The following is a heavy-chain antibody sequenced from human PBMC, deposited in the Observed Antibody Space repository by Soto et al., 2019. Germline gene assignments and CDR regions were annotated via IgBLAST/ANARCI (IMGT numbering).Heavy chain of an antibody. J-gene: IGHJ5*02. V-gene: IGHV1-18*01. CDR3: ARAVGYSRGSRGWLDT. CDR1: GYTFISYG. Sequence: ASVKVSCKASGYTFISYGITWVRQAPGQGLEWMGWISAYNGNTNYAQKLQGRVTMTTDTSTSTAYMELRSLRSDDTAVYHCARAVGYSRGSRGWLDTWGQGTLVTVSS. CDR2: ISAYNGNT. D-gene: IGHD6-19*01.